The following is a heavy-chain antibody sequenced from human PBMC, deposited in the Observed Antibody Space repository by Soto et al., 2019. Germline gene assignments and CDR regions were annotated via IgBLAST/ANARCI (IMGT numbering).Heavy chain of an antibody. Sequence: PGGSLRLSCAASGFTVSSNYMSWVRQAPGKGLEWVSVIYSGGSTYYADSVKGRFTISRDNSKNTLYLQMNSLRAEDTAVYYCARENYDILTGYREIYAFDIWGQGTMVTVSS. CDR2: IYSGGST. D-gene: IGHD3-9*01. V-gene: IGHV3-66*01. CDR1: GFTVSSNY. J-gene: IGHJ3*02. CDR3: ARENYDILTGYREIYAFDI.